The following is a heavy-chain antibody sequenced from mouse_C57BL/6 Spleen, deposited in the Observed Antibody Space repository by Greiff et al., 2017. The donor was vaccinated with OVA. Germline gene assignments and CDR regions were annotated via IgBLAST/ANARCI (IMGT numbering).Heavy chain of an antibody. Sequence: EVQGVESGGDLVKPGGSLKLSCAASGFTFSSYGMSWVRQTPDKRLEWVATISSGGSYTYYPDSVKGRFTISRDNAKTTLYLQMSSLKSEDTAMYYCARNWDNYFDYWGQGTTLTVSS. J-gene: IGHJ2*01. CDR2: ISSGGSYT. V-gene: IGHV5-6*01. CDR1: GFTFSSYG. CDR3: ARNWDNYFDY. D-gene: IGHD4-1*01.